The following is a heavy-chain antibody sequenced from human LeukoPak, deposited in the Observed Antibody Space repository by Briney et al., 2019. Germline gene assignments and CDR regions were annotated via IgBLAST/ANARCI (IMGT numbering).Heavy chain of an antibody. Sequence: PSETLSLTCTVSGDSISSSNSYRGWIRQPPGKGLEWIGSLYYSGSTYYNPSLKSRVTISVDTSKNQFSLKLSSVTAADTAVYYCARGRDHPNWFDPWGQGTLVTVSS. CDR2: LYYSGST. V-gene: IGHV4-39*07. D-gene: IGHD1-14*01. J-gene: IGHJ5*02. CDR1: GDSISSSNSY. CDR3: ARGRDHPNWFDP.